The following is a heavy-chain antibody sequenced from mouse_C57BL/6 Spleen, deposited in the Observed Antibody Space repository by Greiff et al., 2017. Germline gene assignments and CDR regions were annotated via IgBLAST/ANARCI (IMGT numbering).Heavy chain of an antibody. CDR1: GFTFSSYT. D-gene: IGHD2-3*01. J-gene: IGHJ4*01. V-gene: IGHV5-9*01. Sequence: DVHLVESGGGLVKPGGSLKLSCAASGFTFSSYTMSWVRQTPEKRLEWVATISGGGGNTYYPDSVKGRFTISRDNAKNTLYLQMSSLRSEDTALYYCARLLLLGDYAMDYWGQGTSVTVSS. CDR3: ARLLLLGDYAMDY. CDR2: ISGGGGNT.